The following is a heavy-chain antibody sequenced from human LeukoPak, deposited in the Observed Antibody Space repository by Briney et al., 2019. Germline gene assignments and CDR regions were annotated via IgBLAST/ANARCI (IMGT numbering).Heavy chain of an antibody. D-gene: IGHD6-19*01. J-gene: IGHJ4*02. CDR3: VRHTTSGWYQVVY. CDR1: GGSISNYF. V-gene: IGHV4-59*01. Sequence: SETLSLTCTVSGGSISNYFWSWIRQPPGKGLEWIGFITYSGNTDHNPSLKSRVTISVDASKNQFSLKLTSVTAADTAVYYCVRHTTSGWYQVVYWGQGTLVTVSS. CDR2: ITYSGNT.